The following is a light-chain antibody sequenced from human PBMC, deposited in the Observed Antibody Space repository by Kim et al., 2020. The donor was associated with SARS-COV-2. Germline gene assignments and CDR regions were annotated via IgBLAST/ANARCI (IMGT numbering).Light chain of an antibody. CDR2: QDN. Sequence: PGQTASITCSGDKLGDKYASWYQQKPGQSPVLVVYQDNKRPSGIPERFSGSNSGNTATLTISGTRAMDDADYYCQTWDSSSRHVVFGGGTQLTVL. J-gene: IGLJ2*01. CDR1: KLGDKY. V-gene: IGLV3-1*01. CDR3: QTWDSSSRHVV.